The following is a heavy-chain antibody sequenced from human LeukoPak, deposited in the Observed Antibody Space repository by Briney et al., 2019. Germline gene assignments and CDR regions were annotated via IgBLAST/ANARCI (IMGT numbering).Heavy chain of an antibody. CDR2: IIPIFGTA. CDR3: ARGCPLLWFGEFCGRYFDY. D-gene: IGHD3-10*01. J-gene: IGHJ4*02. Sequence: ASVKVSCKASGGTFSSYAISWVRQAPGQGLEWMGGIIPIFGTANYAQKFQGRVTITTDESTSTAYMELSRLRSDDTAVYYCARGCPLLWFGEFCGRYFDYWGQGTLVTVSS. CDR1: GGTFSSYA. V-gene: IGHV1-69*05.